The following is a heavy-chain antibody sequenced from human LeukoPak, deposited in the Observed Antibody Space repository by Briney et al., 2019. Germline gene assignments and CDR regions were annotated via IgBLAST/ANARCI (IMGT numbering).Heavy chain of an antibody. CDR1: GYTFTSYP. V-gene: IGHV7-4-1*02. J-gene: IGHJ4*02. D-gene: IGHD2-15*01. Sequence: ASVKVSCMASGYTFTSYPMTWVRQAPGQGLEWMGWINTDTGNPTYAQDFTGRFVFSLDTSVSSAYLQISSLKAEDTAVYYCARSRYCSGGRCYSEYWGRGTLVTVSS. CDR3: ARSRYCSGGRCYSEY. CDR2: INTDTGNP.